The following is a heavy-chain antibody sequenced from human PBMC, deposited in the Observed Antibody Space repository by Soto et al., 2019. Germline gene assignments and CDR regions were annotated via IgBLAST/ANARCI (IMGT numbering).Heavy chain of an antibody. CDR2: ISGSGFKK. CDR3: AKNQGVELVPLATVDWFDP. J-gene: IGHJ5*02. CDR1: GLTVSNAY. Sequence: GSLRLSCAASGLTVSNAYMAWVRQAPGKGLEWISSISGSGFKKYYADSVKGRFTISRDNSKSTVYLELNNLSAEDTAVYHCAKNQGVELVPLATVDWFDPWGQGSVVTVSS. D-gene: IGHD1-26*01. V-gene: IGHV3-23*01.